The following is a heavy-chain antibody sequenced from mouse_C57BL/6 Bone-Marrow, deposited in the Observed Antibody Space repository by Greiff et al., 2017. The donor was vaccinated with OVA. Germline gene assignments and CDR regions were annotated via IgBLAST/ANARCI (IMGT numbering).Heavy chain of an antibody. V-gene: IGHV1-19*01. CDR2: INPYNGGT. D-gene: IGHD2-2*01. CDR3: ARSSYGYDNAMDY. CDR1: GYTFTDYY. Sequence: VQLQQSGPVLVKPGASVKMSCKASGYTFTDYYMNWVKQSHGKSLEWIGVINPYNGGTSYNQKFKGKATLTVDKSSSTAYMELNSLTSEDSAVYYCARSSYGYDNAMDYWGQGTSVTVSS. J-gene: IGHJ4*01.